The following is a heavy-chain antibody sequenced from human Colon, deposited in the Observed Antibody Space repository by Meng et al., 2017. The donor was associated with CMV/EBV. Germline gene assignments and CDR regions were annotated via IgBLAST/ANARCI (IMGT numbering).Heavy chain of an antibody. CDR1: GDSFNAYY. Sequence: SETLSLTCTVSGDSFNAYYWSWIRQSPGKGLEWIGYVFHSGTNYNPSLKSRVTMSADASRNQFSLRLNSVTAADTAVYYCARAMRMTTVTTDYHYGMDVWGQGTTVTVSS. J-gene: IGHJ6*02. V-gene: IGHV4-59*01. CDR2: VFHSGT. D-gene: IGHD4-11*01. CDR3: ARAMRMTTVTTDYHYGMDV.